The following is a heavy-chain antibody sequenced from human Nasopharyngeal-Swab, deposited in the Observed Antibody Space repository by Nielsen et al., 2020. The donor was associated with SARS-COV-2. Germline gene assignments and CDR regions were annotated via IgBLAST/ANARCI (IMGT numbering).Heavy chain of an antibody. Sequence: GGSLRLSCAASGFTFSIYGMHWVRQAPGKGLEWVAVIWYDGSNKYYADSVKGRFTISRDNSKNTLYLQMNSLRAEDTAVYYCARDNWQWLVQEYYMDVWGKGTTVTVSS. CDR2: IWYDGSNK. CDR1: GFTFSIYG. CDR3: ARDNWQWLVQEYYMDV. D-gene: IGHD6-19*01. V-gene: IGHV3-33*01. J-gene: IGHJ6*03.